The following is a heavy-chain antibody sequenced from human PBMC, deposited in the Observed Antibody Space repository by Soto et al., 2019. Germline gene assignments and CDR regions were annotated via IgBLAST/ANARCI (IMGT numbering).Heavy chain of an antibody. CDR2: IYYTGGT. V-gene: IGHV4-39*01. D-gene: IGHD3-10*01. Sequence: QLQLQQSGQGLVKPSEPLSLTSTFSGGSISDSSYYWGWVRQPPGEGLGWIGSIYYTGGTYYNAPLKSRVTISVDTSKNQLSLKLRSVTAADTAVYYCAGHYWFGDYWGQGTLVTVSS. CDR3: AGHYWFGDY. J-gene: IGHJ4*02. CDR1: GGSISDSSYY.